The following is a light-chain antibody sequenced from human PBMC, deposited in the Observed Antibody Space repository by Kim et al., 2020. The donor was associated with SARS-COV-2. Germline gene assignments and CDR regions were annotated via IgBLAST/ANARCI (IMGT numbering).Light chain of an antibody. V-gene: IGLV2-14*03. J-gene: IGLJ2*01. CDR1: SSDVGGYKH. Sequence: QSALTQPASVSGSPGQSITISCIGTSSDVGGYKHVSWYQQRPGKAPKLMIYDVSNRPSGDSNRFSGSKSGNTASLTISGLLAEDEADYYCSSYTSSSTVVFGGGTQLTVL. CDR3: SSYTSSSTVV. CDR2: DVS.